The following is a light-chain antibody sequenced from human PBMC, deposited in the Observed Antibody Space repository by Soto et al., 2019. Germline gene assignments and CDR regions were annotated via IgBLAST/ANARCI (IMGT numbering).Light chain of an antibody. CDR2: DAS. CDR1: QSISSW. V-gene: IGKV1-5*01. CDR3: QQYTNRRRA. Sequence: DDRRTKARSSLAAAMGDRVTITCRDSQSISSWLDWYQQKPGKAPKLLIYDASSLESGVPSRFSGSVSGKESTLTISSLQYEDFAVYLCQQYTNRRRAFGQGTKVDIK. J-gene: IGKJ1*01.